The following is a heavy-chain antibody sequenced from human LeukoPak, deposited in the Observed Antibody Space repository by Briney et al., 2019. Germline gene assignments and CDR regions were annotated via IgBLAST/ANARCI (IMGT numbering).Heavy chain of an antibody. CDR3: AKDYYGSLEY. V-gene: IGHV3-74*01. CDR2: IKSDGGGT. D-gene: IGHD3-10*01. CDR1: GFTFTFSVAW. Sequence: PGGSLRLSCAASGFTFTFSVAWMHWVRQAPGKGLVWVSVIKSDGGGTYADSVKGRFTISRDNAKNTVYLQMNSLRDEDTALYYCAKDYYGSLEYWGQGTLVTVSS. J-gene: IGHJ4*02.